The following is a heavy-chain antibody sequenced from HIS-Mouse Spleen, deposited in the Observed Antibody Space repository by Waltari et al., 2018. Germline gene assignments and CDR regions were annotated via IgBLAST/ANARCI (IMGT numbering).Heavy chain of an antibody. J-gene: IGHJ2*01. CDR3: AREIPYSSSWYDWYFDL. CDR1: GGSISSSSYY. D-gene: IGHD6-13*01. Sequence: QPQLQESGPGLVKPSETLSLTCTVSGGSISSSSYYWGRLRQPPGKGLEWIGSIYYSGSTYYNPSLKSRVTISVDTSKNQFSLKLSSVTAADTAVYYCAREIPYSSSWYDWYFDLWGRGTLVTVSS. V-gene: IGHV4-39*07. CDR2: IYYSGST.